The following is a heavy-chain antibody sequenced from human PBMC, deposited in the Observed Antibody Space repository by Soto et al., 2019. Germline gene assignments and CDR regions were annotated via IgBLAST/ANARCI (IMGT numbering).Heavy chain of an antibody. CDR1: GGSISSYY. D-gene: IGHD4-17*01. V-gene: IGHV4-59*01. CDR2: IYYSGST. CDR3: ARRTVTTIHYYGIAF. Sequence: KPSETLSLTCTVSGGSISSYYWTWIRQPPGKGLEWIGYIYYSGSTYYNPSLKSRVTISVDTSKNQFSLRLNSVTAADTAVYYCARRTVTTIHYYGIAFWAQGTTDPVS. J-gene: IGHJ6*02.